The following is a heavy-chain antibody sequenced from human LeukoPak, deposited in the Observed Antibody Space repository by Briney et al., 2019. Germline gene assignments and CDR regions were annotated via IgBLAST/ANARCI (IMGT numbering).Heavy chain of an antibody. Sequence: GGSLRLSCAASGFTFSNAWMSWVRQAPGKGLEWVGRIKSKTDGGTTDYAAPVKGRFTISRDDSKNTLYLQMNSLKTEDTAVYYCTTDPYYDYVWGSYRPYYFDYWGQGTLVTVSS. J-gene: IGHJ4*02. V-gene: IGHV3-15*01. CDR1: GFTFSNAW. CDR2: IKSKTDGGTT. CDR3: TTDPYYDYVWGSYRPYYFDY. D-gene: IGHD3-16*02.